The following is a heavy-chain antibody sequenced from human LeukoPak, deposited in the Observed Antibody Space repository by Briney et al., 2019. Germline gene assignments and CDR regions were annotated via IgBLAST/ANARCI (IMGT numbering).Heavy chain of an antibody. Sequence: GASVTVSCTASGGTFRSYAIIWVRRAPGQGLEWMGGIIPIFGTTTYAQKFQGRVTITADVSSGTAYMELSSLRSEDTAVFYCAKGLYFDSSGYTNFDSWGQGTLVTVPS. V-gene: IGHV1-69*13. CDR1: GGTFRSYA. J-gene: IGHJ4*02. CDR2: IIPIFGTT. CDR3: AKGLYFDSSGYTNFDS. D-gene: IGHD3-22*01.